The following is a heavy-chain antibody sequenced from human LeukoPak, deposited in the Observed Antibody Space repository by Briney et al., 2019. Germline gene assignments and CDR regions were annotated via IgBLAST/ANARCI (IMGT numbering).Heavy chain of an antibody. Sequence: SETLSLTCAVSGYSISSGYYWGWIRQPPGKGLEWIGSIYHSGSTYYNPSLKSRVTISVDTSKNQFSLKLSSVTAADTAVYFWGRPPSSFSPFFFLDGWGKGTPVHGSS. CDR3: GRPPSSFSPFFFLDG. V-gene: IGHV4-38-2*01. CDR2: IYHSGST. J-gene: IGHJ6*04. CDR1: GYSISSGYY.